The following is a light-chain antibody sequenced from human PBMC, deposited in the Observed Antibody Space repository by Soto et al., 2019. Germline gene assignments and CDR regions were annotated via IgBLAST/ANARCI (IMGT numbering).Light chain of an antibody. V-gene: IGKV1-5*01. J-gene: IGKJ1*01. CDR2: HAS. CDR1: QSISNW. CDR3: QQYNTYSGT. Sequence: DIQITQSPSTLTASVGDRVTITCRASQSISNWLAWYQQKPGTAPKVLIYHASSLQSGVPSRFSGSGSGTEFTLTISSLQSDDFATYYCQQYNTYSGTFGQGTKVDIK.